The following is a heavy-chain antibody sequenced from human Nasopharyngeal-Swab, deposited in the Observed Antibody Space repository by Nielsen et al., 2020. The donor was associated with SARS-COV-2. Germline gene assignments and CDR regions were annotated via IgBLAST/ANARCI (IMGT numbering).Heavy chain of an antibody. CDR2: FDPKDGET. Sequence: ASVKVSCKVSGSTLTEISMHWVRQAHGRGLEWMGGFDPKDGETIYAQKFQGRVTMTEDTSIDTAYMELRSLRSEDTAVYYCAASQWGEYFDYWGQGTLVSVSS. J-gene: IGHJ4*02. D-gene: IGHD3-16*01. CDR3: AASQWGEYFDY. V-gene: IGHV1-24*01. CDR1: GSTLTEIS.